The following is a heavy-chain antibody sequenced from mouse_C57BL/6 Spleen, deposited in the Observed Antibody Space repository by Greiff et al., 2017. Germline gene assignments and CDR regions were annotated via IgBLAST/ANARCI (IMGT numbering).Heavy chain of an antibody. J-gene: IGHJ3*01. CDR1: GYSFTGYY. V-gene: IGHV1-42*01. CDR2: INPSTGGT. CDR3: ARFTTVAPFAY. Sequence: VQLQQSGPALVKPGASVKISCKASGYSFTGYYMNWVKQSPEKSLEWIGEINPSTGGTTYNQKFKAKATLTVDKSSSTAYMQLKSLTSEDSAVYYCARFTTVAPFAYWGQGTLVTVSA. D-gene: IGHD1-1*01.